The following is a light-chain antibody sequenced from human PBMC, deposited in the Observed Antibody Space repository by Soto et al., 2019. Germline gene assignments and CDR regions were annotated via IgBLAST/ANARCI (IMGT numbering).Light chain of an antibody. Sequence: TQMTQSPSTLSASVGDSVSITCRASRDFGTWLAWFQQKPGRAPNLLIYRASTLARGVPSRFSGSGSGTEFTLTISSLQPDDFATYYCHRHETYPLAFGGGTKVDI. CDR1: RDFGTW. J-gene: IGKJ4*01. CDR3: HRHETYPLA. CDR2: RAS. V-gene: IGKV1-5*03.